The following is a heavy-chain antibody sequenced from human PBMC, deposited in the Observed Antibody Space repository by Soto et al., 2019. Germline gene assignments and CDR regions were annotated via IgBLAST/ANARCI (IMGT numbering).Heavy chain of an antibody. CDR1: GFTVSTYG. D-gene: IGHD2-8*02. V-gene: IGHV3-30*03. J-gene: IGHJ4*02. CDR2: ISRAGGTK. Sequence: QVQLVESGGGVVQPGRSLRLSCAVSGFTVSTYGMHWVRQAPGEGLEWVAVISRAGGTKYYADSVKGRFTISRDNSRNPLFLEMNSLRGDDMAVYYCTGEVASGYWGQGTLVTVSS. CDR3: TGEVASGY.